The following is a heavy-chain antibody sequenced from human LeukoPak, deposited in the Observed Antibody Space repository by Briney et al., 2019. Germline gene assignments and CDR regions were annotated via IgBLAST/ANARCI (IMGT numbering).Heavy chain of an antibody. D-gene: IGHD2-8*01. J-gene: IGHJ3*02. V-gene: IGHV3-21*01. CDR1: GFTFSTSS. Sequence: GGSLRLSCAASGFTFSTSSMTWVRQAPGKGLEWVSSISRSGDYTYYADSVKGRFTMYRDNDKNSLYLQINSLRAEDTAVYYCTRRYCTDGVCPFDIWGQGTMVTVSS. CDR2: ISRSGDYT. CDR3: TRRYCTDGVCPFDI.